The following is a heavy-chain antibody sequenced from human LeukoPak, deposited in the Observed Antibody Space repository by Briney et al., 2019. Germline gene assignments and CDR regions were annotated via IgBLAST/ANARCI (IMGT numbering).Heavy chain of an antibody. D-gene: IGHD1-14*01. V-gene: IGHV4-34*01. CDR1: GGSFSGYY. Sequence: SETLSLTCAVYGGSFSGYYWSWIRQPPGKGLEWIGEINHSGSTNYNPSLKSRVTISVDTSKNQFSLKLSSVTAADTAVYYCARAPLDRNFDYLGQGALVTVSS. J-gene: IGHJ4*02. CDR2: INHSGST. CDR3: ARAPLDRNFDY.